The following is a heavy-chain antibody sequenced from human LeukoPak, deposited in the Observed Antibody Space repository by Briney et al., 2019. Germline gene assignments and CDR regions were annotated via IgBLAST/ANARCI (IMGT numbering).Heavy chain of an antibody. CDR1: GLNFGPYW. CDR3: TSHGFGY. D-gene: IGHD3-10*01. CDR2: IKGDGSEK. J-gene: IGHJ4*02. V-gene: IGHV3-7*01. Sequence: GGSLRLSCAASGLNFGPYWMSWVRQAPGKGPEWVANIKGDGSEKFYANSVKGRFTISRDNAKNSLNLQMTSLRVEDSAVYYCTSHGFGYWGQGTLVTVSS.